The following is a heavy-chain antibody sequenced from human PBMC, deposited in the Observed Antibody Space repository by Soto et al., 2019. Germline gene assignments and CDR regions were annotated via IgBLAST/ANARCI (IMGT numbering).Heavy chain of an antibody. CDR2: ISYDGSNK. Sequence: PGGSLRLSCAASGFTFSSYAMHWVRQAPGKGLEWVAVISYDGSNKYYADSVKGRFTISRDNSKNTLYLQMNSLRAEDTAVYYCAREKVYYDSSGYYSYYYGMDVWGQGNTVTVSS. CDR3: AREKVYYDSSGYYSYYYGMDV. J-gene: IGHJ6*02. D-gene: IGHD3-22*01. V-gene: IGHV3-30-3*01. CDR1: GFTFSSYA.